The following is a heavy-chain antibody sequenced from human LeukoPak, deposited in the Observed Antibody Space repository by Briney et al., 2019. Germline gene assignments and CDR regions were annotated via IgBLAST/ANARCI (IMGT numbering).Heavy chain of an antibody. D-gene: IGHD6-6*01. CDR3: ARVTYSSSSISLDAFDI. V-gene: IGHV4-4*07. Sequence: SETLSLICTVSGGSISSYYWSWIRQPAGKGLEWIGRIYTSGSTNYNPSLKSRVTMSVDTSKNQFSLKLSSVTAADTAVYYCARVTYSSSSISLDAFDIWGQGTMVTVSS. CDR2: IYTSGST. CDR1: GGSISSYY. J-gene: IGHJ3*02.